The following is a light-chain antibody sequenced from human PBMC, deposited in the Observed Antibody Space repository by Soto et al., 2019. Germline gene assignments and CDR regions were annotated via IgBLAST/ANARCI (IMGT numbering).Light chain of an antibody. CDR3: NSYTSSSTLV. V-gene: IGLV2-14*01. J-gene: IGLJ2*01. CDR2: EVS. CDR1: SSDVGGYNY. Sequence: QSALTQPASVSGSPGQSITISCTGTSSDVGGYNYVSWYQHHPGKAPELMIYEVSDRPSGVSNRFSGSKSGNTASLTISGLQAEDEADYYCNSYTSSSTLVFGGGTKLTVL.